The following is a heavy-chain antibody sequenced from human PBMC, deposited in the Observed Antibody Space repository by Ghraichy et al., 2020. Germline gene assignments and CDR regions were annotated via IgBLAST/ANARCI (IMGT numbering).Heavy chain of an antibody. CDR2: IYYSGST. Sequence: SLNISCTVSGGSISSGDYYWSWIRQPPGKGLEWIGYIYYSGSTYYNPSLKSRVTISVDTSKNQFSLKLSSVTAADTAVYYCASGYHYDILTGYYYWGQGTLVTVSS. J-gene: IGHJ4*02. CDR1: GGSISSGDYY. D-gene: IGHD3-9*01. V-gene: IGHV4-30-4*01. CDR3: ASGYHYDILTGYYY.